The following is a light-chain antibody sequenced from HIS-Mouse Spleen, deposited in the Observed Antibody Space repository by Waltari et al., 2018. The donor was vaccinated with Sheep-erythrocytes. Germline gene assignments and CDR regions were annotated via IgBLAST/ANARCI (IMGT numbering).Light chain of an antibody. CDR1: ALPKQY. CDR3: QSADSSGTYV. J-gene: IGLJ1*01. CDR2: KDS. V-gene: IGLV3-25*03. Sequence: SYELTQPPSVSVSPGQTARITCSGDALPKQYAYWYQQKPGQAPVLGIYKDSERASGIPELFYGSSSGTTVTLTISGVQAEDEADYYCQSADSSGTYVFGTGTKVTVL.